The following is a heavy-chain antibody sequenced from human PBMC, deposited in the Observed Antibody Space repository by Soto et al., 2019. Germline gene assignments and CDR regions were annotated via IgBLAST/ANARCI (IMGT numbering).Heavy chain of an antibody. CDR2: IWYDGSNK. CDR3: AREIGYCSGGSCYRQRPFDY. V-gene: IGHV3-33*01. Sequence: PGGSLRLSCAASGVTFSSYGMHWVRQAPGKGLEWVAVIWYDGSNKYYADSVKGRFTISRDNSKNTLYLQMNSLRAEDTAVYYCAREIGYCSGGSCYRQRPFDYWGQGTLVTVSS. J-gene: IGHJ4*02. D-gene: IGHD2-15*01. CDR1: GVTFSSYG.